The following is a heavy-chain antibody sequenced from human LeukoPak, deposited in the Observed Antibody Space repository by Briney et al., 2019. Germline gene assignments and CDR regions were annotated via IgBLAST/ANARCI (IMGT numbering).Heavy chain of an antibody. CDR1: GYTFTSYY. D-gene: IGHD2-2*01. V-gene: IGHV1-46*01. CDR2: INPSGGST. CDR3: ARSRSSKPLVVPLDY. J-gene: IGHJ4*02. Sequence: ASVKVSCKASGYTFTSYYMHWVRQAPGQGLEWMGIINPSGGSTSYALKSQGRVTMTRDTSTSTVYMELSSLRSEDTAVYYCARSRSSKPLVVPLDYWGQGTLVTVSS.